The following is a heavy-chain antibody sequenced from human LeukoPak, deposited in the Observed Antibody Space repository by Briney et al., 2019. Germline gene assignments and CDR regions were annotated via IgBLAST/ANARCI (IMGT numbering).Heavy chain of an antibody. D-gene: IGHD4-17*01. V-gene: IGHV4-4*07. Sequence: SETLSLTCTVSGGSISAYYWSWIRQPAGKGLEWIGRIYTSGSTDYSPSLKSRVTMSVDTSKNQFSLRLTSVTAADTAVYYCARGGGDYGDLANDYWGQGTLVTVSA. CDR1: GGSISAYY. J-gene: IGHJ4*02. CDR2: IYTSGST. CDR3: ARGGGDYGDLANDY.